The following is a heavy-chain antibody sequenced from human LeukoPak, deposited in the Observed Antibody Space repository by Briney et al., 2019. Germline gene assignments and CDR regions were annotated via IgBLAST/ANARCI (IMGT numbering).Heavy chain of an antibody. CDR1: GFTFSDYY. D-gene: IGHD3-9*01. J-gene: IGHJ4*02. Sequence: GGSLRLSCAASGFTFSDYYMSWIRQAPGKGLEWLSYISSSGSAIYYAGSVKGRFTISRDSAKKSVFLQMNSLRPDDTAVYYCARGLLSFDSYGAFDFWGQGALVTVSS. CDR2: ISSSGSAI. CDR3: ARGLLSFDSYGAFDF. V-gene: IGHV3-11*01.